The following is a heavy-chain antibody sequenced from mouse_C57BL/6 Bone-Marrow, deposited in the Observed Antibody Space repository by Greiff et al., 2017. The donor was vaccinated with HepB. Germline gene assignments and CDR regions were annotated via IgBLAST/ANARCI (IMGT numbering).Heavy chain of an antibody. CDR2: IDPENGDT. CDR3: TTLRLRRSY. D-gene: IGHD2-4*01. CDR1: GFNIKDDY. J-gene: IGHJ2*01. Sequence: EVHLVESGAELVRPGASVKLSCTASGFNIKDDYMHWVKQRPEQGLEWIGWIDPENGDTEYASKFQGKATITADTSSNTAYLQLSSLTSEDTAVYYCTTLRLRRSYWGQGTTLTVSS. V-gene: IGHV14-4*01.